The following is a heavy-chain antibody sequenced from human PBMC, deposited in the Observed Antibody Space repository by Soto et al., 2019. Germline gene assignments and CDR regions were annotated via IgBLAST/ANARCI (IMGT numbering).Heavy chain of an antibody. J-gene: IGHJ6*02. V-gene: IGHV3-66*01. CDR1: GFTVSSNY. CDR2: IYSGGST. Sequence: EVQLVESGGGLVQPGGSLRLSCAASGFTVSSNYMSWVRQAPGKGLEWVSVIYSGGSTYYADSVKGRFTISRDNSKNTLYLQMNSRRAEDTAVYYCARDRGYYGSGRYYILHYYYGMDVCGQGTTVTVSS. D-gene: IGHD3-10*01. CDR3: ARDRGYYGSGRYYILHYYYGMDV.